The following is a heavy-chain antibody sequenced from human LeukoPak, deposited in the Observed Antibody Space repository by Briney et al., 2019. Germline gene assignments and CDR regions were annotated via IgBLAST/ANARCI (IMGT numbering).Heavy chain of an antibody. CDR2: ISSSSSYI. Sequence: PGGSLRLSCAASGFTFSSYSMNWVRQAPGKGLEWVSSISSSSSYIYYADSAKGRFTISRDNAKNSLYLQMNSLRAEDTAVYYCARDPATSGSYYRWGQGTLVTVSS. CDR1: GFTFSSYS. V-gene: IGHV3-21*01. D-gene: IGHD1-26*01. J-gene: IGHJ4*02. CDR3: ARDPATSGSYYR.